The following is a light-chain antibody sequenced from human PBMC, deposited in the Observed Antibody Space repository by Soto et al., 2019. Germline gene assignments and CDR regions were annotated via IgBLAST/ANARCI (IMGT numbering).Light chain of an antibody. Sequence: EIVMTQSPATLSVSPVERATLSCMASQSVSSNLAWYQQKPGQAPRLFIYGASTRATGIPARFSGSGSGTEFTLTISSLQSEDFAAYYCQQYNNWPAITFGQGTRLENK. V-gene: IGKV3D-15*01. CDR2: GAS. J-gene: IGKJ5*01. CDR3: QQYNNWPAIT. CDR1: QSVSSN.